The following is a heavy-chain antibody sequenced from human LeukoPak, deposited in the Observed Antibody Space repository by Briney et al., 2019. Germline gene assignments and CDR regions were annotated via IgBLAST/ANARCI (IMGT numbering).Heavy chain of an antibody. Sequence: PGGSLRLSCAASGFTFDDYAMHWVRQAPGKGLEWVSGISWNSGSIGYADSVKGRFTISRDNAKNSLYLQMNSLRAEDTALYYCAKDMGLLLWFGEPRGFDYWGQGTLVTVSS. CDR1: GFTFDDYA. CDR3: AKDMGLLLWFGEPRGFDY. J-gene: IGHJ4*02. V-gene: IGHV3-9*01. D-gene: IGHD3-10*01. CDR2: ISWNSGSI.